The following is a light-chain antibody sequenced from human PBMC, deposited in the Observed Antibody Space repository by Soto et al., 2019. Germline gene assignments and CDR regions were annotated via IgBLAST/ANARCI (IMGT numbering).Light chain of an antibody. J-gene: IGKJ1*01. V-gene: IGKV3-15*01. CDR3: QQYNNWPRT. CDR2: GAS. CDR1: QTISSS. Sequence: EIVMTQSPATLSMSPGERATLSCWASQTISSSLAWYQQKPGQAPRLLIYGASTRAAGVPVRFSGSGSGTEFTLTISSLQSEDFAVYYCQQYNNWPRTLGQGTKVDIK.